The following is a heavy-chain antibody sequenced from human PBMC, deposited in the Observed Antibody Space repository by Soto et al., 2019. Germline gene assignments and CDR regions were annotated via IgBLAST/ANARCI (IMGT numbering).Heavy chain of an antibody. D-gene: IGHD2-8*01. V-gene: IGHV3-23*01. Sequence: VSLRLSCAASGFTFDSPYSHGMSWVRQSPGKGPEWVSTISSNGANTHYAESVKGRFTISKDASRNTVHLHMNSLRAEDTATYFCVSWVSAHSDYWGHGTPVTVSS. CDR1: GFTFDSPYSHG. CDR3: VSWVSAHSDY. J-gene: IGHJ4*01. CDR2: ISSNGANT.